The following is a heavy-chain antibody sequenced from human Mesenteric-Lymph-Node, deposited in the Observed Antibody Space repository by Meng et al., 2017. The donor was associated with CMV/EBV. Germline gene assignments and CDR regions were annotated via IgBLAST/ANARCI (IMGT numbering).Heavy chain of an antibody. D-gene: IGHD1-26*01. Sequence: GESLKISCAASGFTFSSYRMNWVRQAPGKGLEWVSSVATTNSHTYYADSVKGRFTISRDNSKSTLYLRMNSLRAEDTALYYCAKEQVLVGATYYYGMDVWGQGTTVTVSS. CDR1: GFTFSSYR. CDR2: VATTNSHT. J-gene: IGHJ6*02. V-gene: IGHV3-21*04. CDR3: AKEQVLVGATYYYGMDV.